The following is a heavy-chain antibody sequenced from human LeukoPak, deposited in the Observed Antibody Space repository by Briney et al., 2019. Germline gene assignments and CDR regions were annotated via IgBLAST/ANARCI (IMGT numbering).Heavy chain of an antibody. Sequence: SETLSLTCTVSGGSITSHYWIWIRQPPGKGLEWIGYIFYSGSTLYNPSLSSRVTMSVDTSKNQFSLKLASVTAADTAVYYCARGGVGVNPFDHWGQGTLVTVSS. J-gene: IGHJ4*02. D-gene: IGHD3-10*01. CDR3: ARGGVGVNPFDH. V-gene: IGHV4-59*11. CDR2: IFYSGST. CDR1: GGSITSHY.